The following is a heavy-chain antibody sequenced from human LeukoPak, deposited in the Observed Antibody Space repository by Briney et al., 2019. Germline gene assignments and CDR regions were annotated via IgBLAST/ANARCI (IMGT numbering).Heavy chain of an antibody. CDR3: AKTLYSSSWYGLFDY. V-gene: IGHV3-23*01. D-gene: IGHD6-13*01. CDR2: ISGSGGTT. CDR1: GFTFSIYA. Sequence: GGSLRLSCAASGFTFSIYAMNWVRQAPGKGLEWVSTISGSGGTTYYADSVKGRFTISRDNSKNTLYLQMNSLRAEDTALYYCAKTLYSSSWYGLFDYWGQGTLVSVSS. J-gene: IGHJ4*02.